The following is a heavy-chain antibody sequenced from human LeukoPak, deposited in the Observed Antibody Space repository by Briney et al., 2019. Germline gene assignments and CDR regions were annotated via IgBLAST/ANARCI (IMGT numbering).Heavy chain of an antibody. Sequence: PSETLSLTCTVSGGSINSGTYYWSWIRQPAGKGLEWIGRIYPSGTTNYNPSLKSRVTISVDTSKNQFSLKLTSVTAADTAVYYCARDISSSSSNYYYYYMDVWGKGTTVTISS. CDR1: GGSINSGTYY. J-gene: IGHJ6*03. CDR3: ARDISSSSSNYYYYYMDV. V-gene: IGHV4-61*02. D-gene: IGHD6-13*01. CDR2: IYPSGTT.